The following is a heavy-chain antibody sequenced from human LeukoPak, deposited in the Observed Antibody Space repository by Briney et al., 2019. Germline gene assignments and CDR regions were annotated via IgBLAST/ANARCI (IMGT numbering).Heavy chain of an antibody. Sequence: GGSLRLSCAASGFTFSSYGMSWVRQAPGKGLEWVSAISGSGGSTYYADSVKGRFTISRDNAKNSLYLQMNSLRAEDTAVYYCARETYYYDSSGFGYWGQGTLVTVSS. D-gene: IGHD3-22*01. CDR1: GFTFSSYG. CDR2: ISGSGGST. J-gene: IGHJ4*02. CDR3: ARETYYYDSSGFGY. V-gene: IGHV3-23*01.